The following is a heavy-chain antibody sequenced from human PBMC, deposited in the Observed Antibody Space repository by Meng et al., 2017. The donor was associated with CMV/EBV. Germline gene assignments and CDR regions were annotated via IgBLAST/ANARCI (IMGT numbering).Heavy chain of an antibody. J-gene: IGHJ5*02. CDR2: IRAYNGNT. CDR1: GYTFTSYG. CDR3: ARALYSNYDNWFDP. Sequence: QVQLVQSGAEGKKPXXXXKAXXKASGYTFTSYGISWVRQAPGQGLEWMGWIRAYNGNTNYAQKLQGRVTMTTDTSTSTAYMELRSLRSDDTAVYYCARALYSNYDNWFDPWGQGTLVTVSS. V-gene: IGHV1-18*01. D-gene: IGHD4-11*01.